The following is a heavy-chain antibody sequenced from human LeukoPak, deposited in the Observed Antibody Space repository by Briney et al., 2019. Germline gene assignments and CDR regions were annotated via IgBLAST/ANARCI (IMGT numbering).Heavy chain of an antibody. CDR3: AREVCSGGSCYHDY. Sequence: SGGSLRLSCAASGFTFSSYSMNWVRQAPGKGLVWVSRIKNDGSFTSYADFVKGRFTISRDNAKNTLYLQMNGLRAEDTAVYYCAREVCSGGSCYHDYWGQGTLVTVSS. CDR2: IKNDGSFT. V-gene: IGHV3-74*01. D-gene: IGHD2-15*01. CDR1: GFTFSSYS. J-gene: IGHJ4*02.